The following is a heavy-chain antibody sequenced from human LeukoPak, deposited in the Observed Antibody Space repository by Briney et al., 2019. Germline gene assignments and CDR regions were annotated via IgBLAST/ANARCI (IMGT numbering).Heavy chain of an antibody. V-gene: IGHV3-21*01. Sequence: PGGSLRLSSAASGFTFSSYSMNWVRQAPGKGLEWVSSISSSSSYIYYADSVKGRFTISRDNAKNSLYLQMNSLRAEDTAVYYCARDGQWLVYRFDYWGQGTLVTVSS. CDR3: ARDGQWLVYRFDY. CDR2: ISSSSSYI. D-gene: IGHD6-19*01. CDR1: GFTFSSYS. J-gene: IGHJ4*02.